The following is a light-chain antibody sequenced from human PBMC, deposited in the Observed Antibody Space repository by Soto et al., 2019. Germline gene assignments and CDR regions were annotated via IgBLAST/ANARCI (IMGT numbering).Light chain of an antibody. CDR2: AAS. CDR3: QHYSQWPLT. J-gene: IGKJ3*01. V-gene: IGKV3-15*01. Sequence: EIVMTQSPATLSVSPGERAILSCRVSQSVDSDLAWYQQRPGQAPRLLIYAASARATALPGRFSGSGSGTEFTLTISNLQSEDFAIYYCQHYSQWPLTFGPGTKVEIK. CDR1: QSVDSD.